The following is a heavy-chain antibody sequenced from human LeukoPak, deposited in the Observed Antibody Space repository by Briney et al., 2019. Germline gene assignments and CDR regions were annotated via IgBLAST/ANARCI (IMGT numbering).Heavy chain of an antibody. CDR1: GYSFTSYW. CDR3: ARSLELEDAFDI. CDR2: IYPGDSDT. D-gene: IGHD3-3*01. J-gene: IGHJ3*02. Sequence: XLKXSCKGSGYSFTSYWXXWVRQMPGKXLEWXGIIYPGDSDTRYSPSFQGQVTISADKSISTAYLQWSSLKASDTAMYYCARSLELEDAFDIWGQGTMVTVSS. V-gene: IGHV5-51*01.